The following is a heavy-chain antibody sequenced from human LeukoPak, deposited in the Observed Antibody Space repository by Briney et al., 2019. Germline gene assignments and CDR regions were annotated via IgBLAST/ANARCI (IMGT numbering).Heavy chain of an antibody. CDR2: ISAYNGNT. Sequence: ASVKVSCKASGYTFTSYGISWVRQAPGQGLEWMGWISAYNGNTNYAQKLQGRVTMTTDTSTSTAYMELRSLRSDDTAVYYCARDVYCSGGSCHDDAFDIWGQGTMVTVSS. CDR3: ARDVYCSGGSCHDDAFDI. J-gene: IGHJ3*02. V-gene: IGHV1-18*01. D-gene: IGHD2-15*01. CDR1: GYTFTSYG.